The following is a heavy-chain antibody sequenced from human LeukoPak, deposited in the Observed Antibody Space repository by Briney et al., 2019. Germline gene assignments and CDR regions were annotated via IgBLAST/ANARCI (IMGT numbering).Heavy chain of an antibody. V-gene: IGHV4-59*01. Sequence: SETLSLTCTVSGGSISSYYWSWIRQPPGKGLEWIGYIYYSGSTNCNPSLKSRVTISVDTPKNQFSLKLSSLTAADTAVYYCARTVLSYCRGGSCPYFDYWGQGTLVTVSS. CDR2: IYYSGST. CDR1: GGSISSYY. D-gene: IGHD2-15*01. CDR3: ARTVLSYCRGGSCPYFDY. J-gene: IGHJ4*01.